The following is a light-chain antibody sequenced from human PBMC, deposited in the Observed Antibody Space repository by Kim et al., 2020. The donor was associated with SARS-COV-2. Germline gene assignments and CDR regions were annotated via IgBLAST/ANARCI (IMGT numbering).Light chain of an antibody. Sequence: SVGNGVPIACRAGQGVSSCLAGFQQRPGKAPKLLFYKASSLEGGVPSRFSGSGSGSEFTLTISSLRPDDFATYYCQQYRSYPWTFGDGTKVNIK. J-gene: IGKJ1*01. CDR3: QQYRSYPWT. CDR1: QGVSSC. CDR2: KAS. V-gene: IGKV1-5*03.